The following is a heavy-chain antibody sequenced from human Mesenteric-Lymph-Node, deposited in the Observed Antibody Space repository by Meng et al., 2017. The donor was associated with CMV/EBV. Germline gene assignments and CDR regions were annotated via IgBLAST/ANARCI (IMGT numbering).Heavy chain of an antibody. V-gene: IGHV3-11*01. CDR2: ITSSGHVI. CDR3: ARGGYCSSSSCPWYFDL. Sequence: LSLTCAASGFTFSDYYMSWIRQAPGKGLEWVSYITSSGHVINYADSVKARFTISRDNSRNSLYLQMNSLRAEDTAVYYCARGGYCSSSSCPWYFDLWGRGTLVTVSS. CDR1: GFTFSDYY. J-gene: IGHJ2*01. D-gene: IGHD2-2*01.